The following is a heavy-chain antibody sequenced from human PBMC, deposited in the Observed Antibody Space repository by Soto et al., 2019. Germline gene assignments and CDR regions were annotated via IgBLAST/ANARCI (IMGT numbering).Heavy chain of an antibody. V-gene: IGHV1-2*04. CDR2: INPKSGGT. J-gene: IGHJ6*02. Sequence: ASVKVSCKASGYSFTDYHIHWVRQAPGRGLEWLGRINPKSGGTSTAQKFQGWVTMTRDRSISTVYMELTRLRSDDTAVYFCARGHSTDCSNGVCSFFYNHEMDVWGQGTTVTVSS. CDR1: GYSFTDYH. CDR3: ARGHSTDCSNGVCSFFYNHEMDV. D-gene: IGHD2-8*01.